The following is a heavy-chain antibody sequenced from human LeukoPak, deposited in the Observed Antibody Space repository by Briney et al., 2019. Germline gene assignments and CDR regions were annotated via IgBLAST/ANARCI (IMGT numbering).Heavy chain of an antibody. CDR1: GFSLSNHG. J-gene: IGHJ6*03. D-gene: IGHD1-14*01. CDR2: LLYDGNTK. Sequence: GASLRLSCAASGFSLSNHGMHWVRQAPGKGLEWVAALLYDGNTKHYADSVKGRFTISRDISKNTFYLQMNSPTAEDTAVYYCARDHRPEIQYYYMDVWGKGTTVAVSS. V-gene: IGHV3-33*01. CDR3: ARDHRPEIQYYYMDV.